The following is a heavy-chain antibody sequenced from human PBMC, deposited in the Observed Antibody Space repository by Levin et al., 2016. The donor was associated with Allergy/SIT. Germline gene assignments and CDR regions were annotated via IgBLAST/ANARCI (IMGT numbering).Heavy chain of an antibody. CDR1: GVMFSNYG. V-gene: IGHV3-33*01. Sequence: GGSLRLSCAASGVMFSNYGMHWVRQAPGKGLEWVAAISKEGNNKYFAESVKGRFTISRDNSKNTLYLQMNSLRAEDTAMYYCARNLVSGNWYFDLWGRGTLLTVSS. D-gene: IGHD3-9*01. CDR3: ARNLVSGNWYFDL. J-gene: IGHJ2*01. CDR2: ISKEGNNK.